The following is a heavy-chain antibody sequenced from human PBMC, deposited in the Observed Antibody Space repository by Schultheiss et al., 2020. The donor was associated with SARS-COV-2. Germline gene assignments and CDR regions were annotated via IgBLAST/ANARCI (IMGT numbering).Heavy chain of an antibody. D-gene: IGHD6-13*01. CDR2: ISAYNGNT. J-gene: IGHJ5*02. V-gene: IGHV1-18*01. Sequence: ASVKVSCKASGYTFTSYGISWVRQAPGQGLEWMGWISAYNGNTNYAQKLQGRVTMTTDTSTSTAYMELRSLRSDDTAVYHCARVFESSSWSTSNWFDPWGQGTLVTVSS. CDR3: ARVFESSSWSTSNWFDP. CDR1: GYTFTSYG.